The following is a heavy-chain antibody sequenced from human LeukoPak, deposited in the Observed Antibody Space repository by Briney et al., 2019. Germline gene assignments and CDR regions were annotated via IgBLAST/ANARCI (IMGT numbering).Heavy chain of an antibody. V-gene: IGHV1-2*04. CDR1: GYTFTGYY. CDR3: ARDGRYYYDSSGFSPFDY. Sequence: GASVKVSCKASGYTFTGYYMHWVRQAPGQGLEWMGWINPNSGDTNYAQKFQGWVTMTRDTSISTAYMELSRLRSDDTAVYYCARDGRYYYDSSGFSPFDYWGQGTLVTVSS. CDR2: INPNSGDT. D-gene: IGHD3-22*01. J-gene: IGHJ4*02.